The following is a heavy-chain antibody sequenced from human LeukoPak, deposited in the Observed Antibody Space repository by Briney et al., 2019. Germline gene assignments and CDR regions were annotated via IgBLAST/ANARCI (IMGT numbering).Heavy chain of an antibody. CDR1: GGTFSSYA. V-gene: IGHV1-69*05. D-gene: IGHD3-22*01. Sequence: SVKVSCKASGGTFSSYAISWVRQAPGQGLEWMGGIIPIFGIANYAQKFQGRVTITTDESTCTAYMELSSLRSEDTAVYYCARDRYYDSSGIRGDWFDPWGQGTLVTVSS. J-gene: IGHJ5*02. CDR2: IIPIFGIA. CDR3: ARDRYYDSSGIRGDWFDP.